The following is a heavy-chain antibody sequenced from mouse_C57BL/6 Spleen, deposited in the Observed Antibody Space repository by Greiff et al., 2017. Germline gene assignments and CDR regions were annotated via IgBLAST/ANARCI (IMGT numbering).Heavy chain of an antibody. CDR3: ARDRDFWFAY. CDR1: GFTFSSYA. J-gene: IGHJ3*01. V-gene: IGHV5-4*01. CDR2: ISDGGSYT. Sequence: EVKVEESGGGLVKPGGSLKLSCAASGFTFSSYAMSWVRQTPEKRLEWVATISDGGSYTYYPDNVKGRFTISRDNAKNNLYLQMSHLKSEDTAMYYCARDRDFWFAYWGQGTLVTVSA.